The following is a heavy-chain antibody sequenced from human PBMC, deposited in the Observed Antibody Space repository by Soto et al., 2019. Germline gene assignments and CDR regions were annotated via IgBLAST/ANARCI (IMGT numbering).Heavy chain of an antibody. V-gene: IGHV3-23*01. J-gene: IGHJ4*02. CDR2: ISGSGGSK. Sequence: EVQLLESEGNLVQPGGSLRLSCAASGFTVSSYAMSWVRQAPGKGLEWVSAISGSGGSKYYADSVKGRFTISRDSSKNTLYVQMNSLRADDTAVYYCGKERYAVAGTSIDYWGQGTLLTVSS. CDR3: GKERYAVAGTSIDY. D-gene: IGHD6-19*01. CDR1: GFTVSSYA.